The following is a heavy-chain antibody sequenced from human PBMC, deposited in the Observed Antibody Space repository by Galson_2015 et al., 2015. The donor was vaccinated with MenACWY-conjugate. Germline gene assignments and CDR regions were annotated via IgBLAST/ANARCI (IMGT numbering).Heavy chain of an antibody. D-gene: IGHD5-24*01. CDR3: ARQIKFPRWFGP. V-gene: IGHV4-59*08. CDR2: VHYTGST. Sequence: ETLSLTCTVSGDSISGDSINNYYWSWVRQSPGKGLEWVGYVHYTGSTNYNPSLRSRVTISVDTSKNQFSLKLSSVTAADTAVYYCARQIKFPRWFGPWGQGTLVDVSS. J-gene: IGHJ5*02. CDR1: GDSISGDSINNYY.